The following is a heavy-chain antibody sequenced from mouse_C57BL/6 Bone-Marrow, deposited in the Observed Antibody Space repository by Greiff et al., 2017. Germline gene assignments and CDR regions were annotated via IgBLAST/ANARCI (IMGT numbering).Heavy chain of an antibody. Sequence: QVQLQQSGPELVKPGASVKLSCKASGYTFTSYDINWVKQRPGQGLEWIGWIYPRDGSTKYNEKFKGKATLTVDTSSSTAYMELHSLTSAYSAVSVCARRGCTTVRGFFDYWGQGTTLTVSS. J-gene: IGHJ2*01. CDR1: GYTFTSYD. CDR2: IYPRDGST. CDR3: ARRGCTTVRGFFDY. D-gene: IGHD1-1*01. V-gene: IGHV1-85*01.